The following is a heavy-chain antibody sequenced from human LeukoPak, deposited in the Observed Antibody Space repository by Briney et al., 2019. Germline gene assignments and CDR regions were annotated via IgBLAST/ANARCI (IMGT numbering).Heavy chain of an antibody. J-gene: IGHJ4*02. CDR3: ARPSYSSSWLPFDY. Sequence: PGESLKISCKGFGYSFTSYWIGWVRQMPGKGLEWMGIIYPGDSDTRYSPSFQGQVTISADKSISTTYLQWSSLKASDTAVYYCARPSYSSSWLPFDYWGQGTLATVSS. CDR1: GYSFTSYW. V-gene: IGHV5-51*01. CDR2: IYPGDSDT. D-gene: IGHD6-13*01.